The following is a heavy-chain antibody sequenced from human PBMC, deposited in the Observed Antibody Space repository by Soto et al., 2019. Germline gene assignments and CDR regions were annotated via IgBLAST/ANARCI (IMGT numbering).Heavy chain of an antibody. CDR2: ISPDESNE. D-gene: IGHD3-10*01. J-gene: IGHJ3*02. Sequence: LRLSCAASGFTFSSSVVHWVRQAPGKGLEWVAVISPDESNEDYADSVKGRFSISRDNSKNTLYLQMSSLSADDTAVYYCARGLITIAGGDFDIWGQGTMVTVSS. V-gene: IGHV3-33*01. CDR1: GFTFSSSV. CDR3: ARGLITIAGGDFDI.